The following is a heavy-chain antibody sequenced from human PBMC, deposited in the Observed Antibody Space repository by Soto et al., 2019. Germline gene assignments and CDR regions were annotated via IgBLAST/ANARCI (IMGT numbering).Heavy chain of an antibody. J-gene: IGHJ3*01. CDR2: ISGSGGST. CDR1: GFTFSRNA. Sequence: GGSLRLSCAASGFTFSRNAMSWVRQAPGKGLEWVSGISGSGGSTYNADSVKGRFTISRDNSKNTLYLQMNSLRAEDTAVYYCAKGPFDFWSSYEPLWGQGTMLTGSS. V-gene: IGHV3-23*01. CDR3: AKGPFDFWSSYEPL. D-gene: IGHD3-3*01.